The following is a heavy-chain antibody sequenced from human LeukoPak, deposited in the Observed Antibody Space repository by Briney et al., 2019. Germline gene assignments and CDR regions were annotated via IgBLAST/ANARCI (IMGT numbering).Heavy chain of an antibody. Sequence: GGSLRLSCAASGFSFSSYSMSWVRQAPGKGLEWVSDISGSGGSTYYADSVKGRFTISRNNSKNTLYLQMNSLRAEDTAVYNCAKKIESGHYYYGMDVWGQGTMVTVSS. D-gene: IGHD1-26*01. CDR1: GFSFSSYS. J-gene: IGHJ6*02. V-gene: IGHV3-23*01. CDR2: ISGSGGST. CDR3: AKKIESGHYYYGMDV.